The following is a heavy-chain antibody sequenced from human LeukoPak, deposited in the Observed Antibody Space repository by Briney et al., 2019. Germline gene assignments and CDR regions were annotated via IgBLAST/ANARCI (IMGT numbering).Heavy chain of an antibody. V-gene: IGHV4-39*07. CDR1: GDSITSSNYF. J-gene: IGHJ4*02. CDR3: ARDSASDQRRFYY. Sequence: PSETLSLTCTVSGDSITSSNYFWGWIRQPPVKGLQWIGNTFHTGATYYNPSLRSRVTISVDTSKKQFSLKLSSVTAADTAVYYCARDSASDQRRFYYWGQGTLVTVSS. CDR2: TFHTGAT.